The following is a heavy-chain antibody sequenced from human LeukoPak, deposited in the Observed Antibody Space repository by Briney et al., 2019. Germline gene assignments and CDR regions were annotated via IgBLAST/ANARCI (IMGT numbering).Heavy chain of an antibody. CDR2: IYSGGST. CDR1: GFTVSSNY. Sequence: GGSLRLSCAASGFTVSSNYMSWVRQAPGKGLEWVSVIYSGGSTYYADSVKGRFTISRDNSKNTLYLQMNSLRAEDTAVYYCARMSSRWLQRYHFDYWGQGTLVTVSS. V-gene: IGHV3-66*01. CDR3: ARMSSRWLQRYHFDY. J-gene: IGHJ4*02. D-gene: IGHD5-12*01.